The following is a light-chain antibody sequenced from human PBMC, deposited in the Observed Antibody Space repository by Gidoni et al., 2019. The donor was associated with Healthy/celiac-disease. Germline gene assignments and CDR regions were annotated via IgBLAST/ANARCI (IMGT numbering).Light chain of an antibody. V-gene: IGLV1-40*01. J-gene: IGLJ2*01. Sequence: VTISCTGSSSNIGAGYDVHWYQQLPGTAPKLLIYGNSNRPSGVPDRFSGSKSGTSASLAITGLQAEDEADYYCQSYDRSLSGSVVFGGGTKLTVL. CDR1: SSNIGAGYD. CDR3: QSYDRSLSGSVV. CDR2: GNS.